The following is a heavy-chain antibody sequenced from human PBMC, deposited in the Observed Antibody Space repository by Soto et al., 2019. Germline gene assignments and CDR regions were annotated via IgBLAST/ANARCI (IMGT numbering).Heavy chain of an antibody. CDR2: INHSGST. Sequence: SSETLSLTSAVSGDSVSSGNYYWSWIRQPPGKGLEWIGEINHSGSTNYNPSLKSRVTISVDTSKNQFSLKLSSVTAADTAVYYCAIQLLIAAAHFDYWGQGTLVTVSS. V-gene: IGHV4-34*01. D-gene: IGHD6-13*01. J-gene: IGHJ4*02. CDR1: GDSVSSGNYY. CDR3: AIQLLIAAAHFDY.